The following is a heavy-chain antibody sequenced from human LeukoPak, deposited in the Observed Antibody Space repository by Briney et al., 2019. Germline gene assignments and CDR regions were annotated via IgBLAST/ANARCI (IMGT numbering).Heavy chain of an antibody. CDR1: GDSIRNNY. Sequence: PSETLSLTCSVSGDSIRNNYWSWIRQPPGQGLEWIGYIYSSGSTTYNPSLKSRITISVDTSKNQFFLNLSSVTAADTAVYYCARRGGRTRGFWYSDLWGRGTLVTVSS. J-gene: IGHJ2*01. D-gene: IGHD3-16*01. CDR3: ARRGGRTRGFWYSDL. V-gene: IGHV4-59*01. CDR2: IYSSGST.